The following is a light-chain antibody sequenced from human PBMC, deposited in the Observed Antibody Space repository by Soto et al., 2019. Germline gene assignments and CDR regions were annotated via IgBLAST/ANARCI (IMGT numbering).Light chain of an antibody. CDR3: QQYNSYWT. Sequence: DIQMTQSPSTLSASVGDRATITCRASQSISSWLAWYQQKPGKAPKLLIYKASTLKSGVPSRFSGSGSGTEFTLTISSLQPDDFATYYCQQYNSYWTFGQGTKVEIK. CDR2: KAS. V-gene: IGKV1-5*03. J-gene: IGKJ1*01. CDR1: QSISSW.